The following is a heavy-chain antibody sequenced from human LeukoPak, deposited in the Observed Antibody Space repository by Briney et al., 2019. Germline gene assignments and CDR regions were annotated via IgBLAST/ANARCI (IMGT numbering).Heavy chain of an antibody. J-gene: IGHJ4*02. V-gene: IGHV3-64D*09. D-gene: IGHD6-19*01. Sequence: GGSLRLSCSASGFTFSSYAMHWVRQAPGKGLVYVSGISSNGGSTYYADSVKGRFTISRDNSKNTLYLQMSSLRADDTAVYYCVKDQGWVSGWYGYFDYWGQGTLVSVSS. CDR1: GFTFSSYA. CDR3: VKDQGWVSGWYGYFDY. CDR2: ISSNGGST.